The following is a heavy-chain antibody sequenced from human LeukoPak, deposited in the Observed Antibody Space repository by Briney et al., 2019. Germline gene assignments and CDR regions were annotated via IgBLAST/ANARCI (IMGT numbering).Heavy chain of an antibody. D-gene: IGHD6-19*01. V-gene: IGHV3-74*01. J-gene: IGHJ4*02. CDR3: ARGAAQWLVLFDY. CDR2: IHSDGSRT. Sequence: PGGSLRLSCAASGFTFSSYWMHWVRQAPGKGLVWVSRIHSDGSRTNYADSVKGRFTISRDNAKNTLYLQMNSLRAEDTAVYYCARGAAQWLVLFDYWGQGTLVIVSS. CDR1: GFTFSSYW.